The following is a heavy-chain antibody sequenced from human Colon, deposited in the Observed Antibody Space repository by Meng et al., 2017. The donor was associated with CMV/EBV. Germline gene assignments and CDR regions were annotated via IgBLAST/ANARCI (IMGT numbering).Heavy chain of an antibody. J-gene: IGHJ5*02. CDR2: LRSSGEST. V-gene: IGHV3-23*01. D-gene: IGHD3-3*01. Sequence: SGFAFRSYAMSWVRQAPGKGLEWVSALRSSGESTYYADSVKGRFSVSRDNSKNTLYLQMNSLRVEDTAVYFCAKCQGSSECSNWLDPWGQGTLVTVSS. CDR3: AKCQGSSECSNWLDP. CDR1: GFAFRSYA.